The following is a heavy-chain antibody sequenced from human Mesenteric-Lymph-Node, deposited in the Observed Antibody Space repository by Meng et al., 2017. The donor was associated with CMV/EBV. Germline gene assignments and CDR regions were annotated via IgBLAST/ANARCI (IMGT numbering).Heavy chain of an antibody. D-gene: IGHD3-16*01. Sequence: GGSLRLSCAASGFTFSTYWMHWVRQAPGKGLVWVSRINTDGSTTSYADSVKGRFTISRDNSKNTLYLQMNSLRAEDTAVYYCARDARGTFGMDVWGQGTTVTVSS. CDR2: INTDGSTT. J-gene: IGHJ6*02. V-gene: IGHV3-74*01. CDR1: GFTFSTYW. CDR3: ARDARGTFGMDV.